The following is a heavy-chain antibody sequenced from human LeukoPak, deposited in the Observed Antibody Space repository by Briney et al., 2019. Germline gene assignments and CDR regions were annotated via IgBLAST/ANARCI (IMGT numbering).Heavy chain of an antibody. CDR1: GGSISSYY. V-gene: IGHV4-59*12. J-gene: IGHJ5*02. CDR3: ASYGEAPYNWFDP. Sequence: SETLSLTCTVSGGSISSYYWSWIRQPPGKGLEWIGYIYYSGSTNYNPSLKSRVTISVDTSKNQFSLKLSSVTAADTAVYYCASYGEAPYNWFDPWGQGTLVTVSS. CDR2: IYYSGST. D-gene: IGHD3-16*01.